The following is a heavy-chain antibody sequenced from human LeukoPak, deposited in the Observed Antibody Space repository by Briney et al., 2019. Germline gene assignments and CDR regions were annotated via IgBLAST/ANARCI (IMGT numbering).Heavy chain of an antibody. Sequence: NPSETLSLTCTVPGGSVSSGNSYWTWIRQPPGKGLEWIGYIHYSGSTNYNPSLKSRVTMSVDTSKNQFSLKLSSMTAADTAVYYCARDRLGMSPDYWGQGTLVTASS. CDR2: IHYSGST. V-gene: IGHV4-61*01. D-gene: IGHD3-10*01. CDR3: ARDRLGMSPDY. CDR1: GGSVSSGNSY. J-gene: IGHJ4*02.